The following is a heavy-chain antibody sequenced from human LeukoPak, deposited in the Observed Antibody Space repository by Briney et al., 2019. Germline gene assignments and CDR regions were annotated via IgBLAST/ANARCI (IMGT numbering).Heavy chain of an antibody. CDR2: INHSGST. D-gene: IGHD1-26*01. CDR3: ARERWEQYYFDY. V-gene: IGHV4-34*01. J-gene: IGHJ4*02. Sequence: PSETLSLTCAVYGGSFSGYYWSWIRQPPGKGLEWIGEINHSGSTNYNPSLKSRVTISVDTSKNQFSLKLSSVTAADTAVYYCARERWEQYYFDYWGQGTLVTVSS. CDR1: GGSFSGYY.